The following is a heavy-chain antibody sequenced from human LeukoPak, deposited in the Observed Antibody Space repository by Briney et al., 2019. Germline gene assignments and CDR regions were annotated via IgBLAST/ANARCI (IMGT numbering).Heavy chain of an antibody. V-gene: IGHV4-39*01. CDR3: ASASD. CDR2: IYYSGST. Sequence: GXXXXPPGKGREWIGSIYYSGSTYYNPSLKSRVTISVDTSKNQFSLKLSSVTAADTAVYYCASASDWGQGTLVTVSS. J-gene: IGHJ4*02.